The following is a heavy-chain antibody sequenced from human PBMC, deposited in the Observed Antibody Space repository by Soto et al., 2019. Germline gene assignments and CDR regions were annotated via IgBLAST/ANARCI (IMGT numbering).Heavy chain of an antibody. V-gene: IGHV3-53*04. J-gene: IGHJ3*02. D-gene: IGHD6-6*01. CDR2: FYRGGST. Sequence: GGSLRLSCAASGFTVSSNYMSWVRQAPGKGLEWVSVFYRGGSTYYADSVKGRFTISRHNSKNTLYLQMNSLKAEDTAVYYCARSAYSSLTSTPGAFDIWGQGTMVTVSS. CDR1: GFTVSSNY. CDR3: ARSAYSSLTSTPGAFDI.